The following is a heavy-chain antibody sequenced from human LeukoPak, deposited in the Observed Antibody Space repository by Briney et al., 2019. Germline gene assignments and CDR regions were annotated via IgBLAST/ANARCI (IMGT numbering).Heavy chain of an antibody. CDR3: ARGGYYGSENDFRFDP. D-gene: IGHD3-10*01. J-gene: IGHJ5*02. CDR2: IHYTGST. CDR1: GGSISSYY. Sequence: PWETLSLTCTVSGGSISSYYWSWIRQSPGKGLECIGYIHYTGSTNYNPSLKSRVTISVETSKNQFSLKLKSVTAADTAVYYCARGGYYGSENDFRFDPWGQGTLVTVSS. V-gene: IGHV4-59*01.